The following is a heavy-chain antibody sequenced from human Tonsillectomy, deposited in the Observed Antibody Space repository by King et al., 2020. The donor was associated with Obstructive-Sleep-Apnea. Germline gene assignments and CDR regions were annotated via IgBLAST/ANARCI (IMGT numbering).Heavy chain of an antibody. CDR2: INSDGSTT. Sequence: DVQLVESGGGLVQPGGALRLSCAASGVTFRSSWMHWVRPAPGKGLVWVSRINSDGSTTTFAVSVKGRFTISRDNAKNTLHLQMSSLRAEDTAVYFCARDRDCRSTSCFFGMDVWGQGTTVTVSS. V-gene: IGHV3-74*01. CDR1: GVTFRSSW. CDR3: ARDRDCRSTSCFFGMDV. J-gene: IGHJ6*02. D-gene: IGHD2-2*01.